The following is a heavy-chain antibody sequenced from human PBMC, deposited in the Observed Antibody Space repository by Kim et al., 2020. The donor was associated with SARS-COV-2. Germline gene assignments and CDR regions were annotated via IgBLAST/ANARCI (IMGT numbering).Heavy chain of an antibody. J-gene: IGHJ4*02. Sequence: STNYHSSLKSRVTISVDTSENQFSLKLSSVTAADTAVYYCARGTGSWFPYWGQGTLVTVSS. V-gene: IGHV4-34*01. CDR3: ARGTGSWFPY. CDR2: ST. D-gene: IGHD6-13*01.